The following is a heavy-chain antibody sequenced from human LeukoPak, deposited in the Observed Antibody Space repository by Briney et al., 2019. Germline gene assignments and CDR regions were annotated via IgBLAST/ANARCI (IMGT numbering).Heavy chain of an antibody. Sequence: PGGSLRLSYAASGFTFTSYAMNWVRQAPGTGLEWVSAIGGSANNTYYADSVKGRFTISRDNSKNTLYLQMNSLIAEDTAVYYCARVSRTYSSPYSWGQGTLVTVSS. CDR1: GFTFTSYA. J-gene: IGHJ4*02. D-gene: IGHD6-19*01. CDR2: IGGSANNT. CDR3: ARVSRTYSSPYS. V-gene: IGHV3-23*01.